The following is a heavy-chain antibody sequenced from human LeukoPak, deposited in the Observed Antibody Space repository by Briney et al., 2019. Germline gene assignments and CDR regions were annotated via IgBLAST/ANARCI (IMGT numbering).Heavy chain of an antibody. V-gene: IGHV3-48*02. Sequence: GGSLRLSCAASGFTFSSYSRNWVRQAPGKGLEWVSYISSGSSSIYYADTVKGRFAISRDNAKISLYLQLNSLRDEDTAVYYCARVVAGIDWFDPWGEGTLVTVSS. D-gene: IGHD6-19*01. J-gene: IGHJ5*02. CDR2: ISSGSSSI. CDR3: ARVVAGIDWFDP. CDR1: GFTFSSYS.